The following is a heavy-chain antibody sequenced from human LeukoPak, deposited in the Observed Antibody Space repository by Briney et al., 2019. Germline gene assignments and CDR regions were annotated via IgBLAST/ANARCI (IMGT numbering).Heavy chain of an antibody. D-gene: IGHD6-6*01. CDR2: ISSSGSTI. Sequence: GALRLSCAGSGFSFNTYRMNWIRQAPGKGLEWISYISSSGSTIYYADSVKGRFTISRDNAKNSLYLQMNSLRAEDTAVYYCVRELATWGQGTLVTVSS. CDR1: GFSFNTYR. V-gene: IGHV3-48*01. CDR3: VRELAT. J-gene: IGHJ4*02.